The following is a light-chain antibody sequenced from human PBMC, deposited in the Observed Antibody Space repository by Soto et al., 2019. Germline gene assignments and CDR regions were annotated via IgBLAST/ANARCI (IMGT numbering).Light chain of an antibody. CDR2: DAS. CDR1: QSVSSY. V-gene: IGKV3-11*01. Sequence: EIVLTHSPATLSLSPGERATLSCMASQSVSSYLAWYQQKPGQAPRLLIYDASNRATGIPARFSGSGSGTDFTLTISSLEPEDFAVYYCQQRSNWPRTFGQGTKV. CDR3: QQRSNWPRT. J-gene: IGKJ1*01.